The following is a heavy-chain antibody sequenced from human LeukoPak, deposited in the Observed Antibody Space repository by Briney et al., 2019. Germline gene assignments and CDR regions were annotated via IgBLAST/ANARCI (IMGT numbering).Heavy chain of an antibody. CDR3: ARDQGAAAGN. V-gene: IGHV3-66*01. CDR2: IYSGDNT. CDR1: RFTVSNNY. J-gene: IGHJ4*02. D-gene: IGHD6-13*01. Sequence: GGSLRLSCAASRFTVSNNYMSWVRQAPGKGLEWVSVIYSGDNTFYADSVKGRFTTSRDNSKNTLYLQMNSLRVEDTAVYYCARDQGAAAGNWGQGTLVTVSS.